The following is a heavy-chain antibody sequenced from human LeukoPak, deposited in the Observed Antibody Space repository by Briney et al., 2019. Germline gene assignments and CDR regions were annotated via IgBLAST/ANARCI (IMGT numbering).Heavy chain of an antibody. D-gene: IGHD4-17*01. CDR1: GFTFSDYG. J-gene: IGHJ4*02. CDR2: ISAGGTYI. Sequence: GGSLRLSCTTSGFTFSDYGMNWVRQAPGKGLEWVSSISAGGTYIYYADSLKGRFTISRDNAKNSLFLQMNSLRADDTAVYYCARSLYGDFYWGQGTLVTVSS. CDR3: ARSLYGDFY. V-gene: IGHV3-21*01.